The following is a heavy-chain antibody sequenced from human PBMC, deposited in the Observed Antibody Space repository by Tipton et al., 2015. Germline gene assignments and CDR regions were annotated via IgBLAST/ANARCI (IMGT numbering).Heavy chain of an antibody. CDR2: IWSDGSIQ. D-gene: IGHD3-3*01. CDR3: AKVITSLSYGMDV. CDR1: GFTFSDYG. Sequence: SLRLSCAASGFTFSDYGMHWVRQAPGKGLEWMAFIWSDGSIQYYRDSVEGRFTISRDNSKDTLYMQLNSLRAEDTAVYYCAKVITSLSYGMDVWGQGTTVTVSS. V-gene: IGHV3-33*06. J-gene: IGHJ6*02.